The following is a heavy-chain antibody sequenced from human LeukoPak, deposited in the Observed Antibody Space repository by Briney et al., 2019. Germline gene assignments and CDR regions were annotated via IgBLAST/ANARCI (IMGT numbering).Heavy chain of an antibody. CDR1: GYTFTGYY. CDR3: ARDTPNTIFGVVTAFDY. CDR2: INPSGGST. D-gene: IGHD3-3*01. V-gene: IGHV1-46*01. Sequence: GASVKVSCKASGYTFTGYYMHWVRQAPGQGLEWMGIINPSGGSTSYAQKFQGRVTMTRDMSTSTVYMELSSLRSEDTAVYYCARDTPNTIFGVVTAFDYWGQGTLVTVSS. J-gene: IGHJ4*02.